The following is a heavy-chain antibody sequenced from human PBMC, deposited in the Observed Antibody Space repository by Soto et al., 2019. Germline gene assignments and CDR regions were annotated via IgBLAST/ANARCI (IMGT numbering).Heavy chain of an antibody. CDR3: ARARTAMVRYYLDY. CDR2: ISAYNGNT. J-gene: IGHJ4*02. V-gene: IGHV1-18*01. D-gene: IGHD5-18*01. Sequence: ASVKVSCKASGYTFTSYGISWVRQAPGQGLEWMGWISAYNGNTNYAQKLQGRVTMTTDTSTSTAYMELRSLRSDDTAVYYCARARTAMVRYYLDYWGQGTLVTVSS. CDR1: GYTFTSYG.